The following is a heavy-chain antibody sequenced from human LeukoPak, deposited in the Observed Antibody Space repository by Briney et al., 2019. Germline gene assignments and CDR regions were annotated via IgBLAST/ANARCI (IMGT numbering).Heavy chain of an antibody. Sequence: GGFLRLSCAASGLSVSGKFMSWVRQAPGKGLEWVSIIHYDGKIRYAGSVGGRFTIYRDDSENTLFLQMNSLRVDDTAVYFCASGDGYLQPYWGQGTLVTVSS. CDR2: IHYDGKI. V-gene: IGHV3-53*01. CDR3: ASGDGYLQPY. D-gene: IGHD2-21*01. CDR1: GLSVSGKF. J-gene: IGHJ4*02.